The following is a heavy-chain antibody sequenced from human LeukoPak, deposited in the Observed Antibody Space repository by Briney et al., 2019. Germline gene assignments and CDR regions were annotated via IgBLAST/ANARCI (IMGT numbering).Heavy chain of an antibody. Sequence: ASVKVSCKASGYTFTSFAMNWVRQAPGQGLEWIGWINTNTGNPTYAQGFTGRFVFSLDTSVSTAYLHISSLQAEDTAVYYCPRAEVSCSRSTCFLHWGQGTLVTVSS. CDR1: GYTFTSFA. V-gene: IGHV7-4-1*02. CDR2: INTNTGNP. D-gene: IGHD2-15*01. CDR3: PRAEVSCSRSTCFLH. J-gene: IGHJ4*02.